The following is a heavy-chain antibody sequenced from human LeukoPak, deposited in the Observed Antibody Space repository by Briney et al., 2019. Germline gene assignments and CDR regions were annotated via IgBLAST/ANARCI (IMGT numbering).Heavy chain of an antibody. Sequence: PGGSLRLSCAASGFTFSSYSMNWVCQAPGKGLEWVSSISSSSSYIYYADSVKGRFTISRDNAKNSLYLQMNSLRAEDTAVYYCARDDGDGYNYGFDYWGQGTLVTVSS. D-gene: IGHD5-24*01. CDR2: ISSSSSYI. V-gene: IGHV3-21*01. CDR1: GFTFSSYS. J-gene: IGHJ4*02. CDR3: ARDDGDGYNYGFDY.